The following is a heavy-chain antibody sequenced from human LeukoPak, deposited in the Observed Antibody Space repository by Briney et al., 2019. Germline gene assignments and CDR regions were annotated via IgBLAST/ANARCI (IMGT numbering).Heavy chain of an antibody. D-gene: IGHD3-22*01. Sequence: GGSLRLSCAASGFGFSRYWMHWVRQAPGTGLKWVSRIYRDGSTTDYADSVKGRFSISRDNAKNSLYLQMNSLRAEDMALYYCAKDILSGYDSSGYLDYWGQGTLVTVSS. V-gene: IGHV3-74*01. J-gene: IGHJ4*02. CDR2: IYRDGSTT. CDR1: GFGFSRYW. CDR3: AKDILSGYDSSGYLDY.